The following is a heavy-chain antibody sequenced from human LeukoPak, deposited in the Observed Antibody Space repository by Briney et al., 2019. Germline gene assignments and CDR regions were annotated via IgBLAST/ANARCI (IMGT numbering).Heavy chain of an antibody. CDR2: IIGSGGST. D-gene: IGHD3-9*01. CDR1: GFTFSSYA. Sequence: GGSLRLSCAASGFTFSSYAMSWFRQAPGKGLKWVSAIIGSGGSTYYADSVKGRFTISRDNSKNTLYLQMNSLRAEDTAVYYCAHTRYYDILTGQISQFDPWGQGTLVTVSS. V-gene: IGHV3-23*01. CDR3: AHTRYYDILTGQISQFDP. J-gene: IGHJ5*02.